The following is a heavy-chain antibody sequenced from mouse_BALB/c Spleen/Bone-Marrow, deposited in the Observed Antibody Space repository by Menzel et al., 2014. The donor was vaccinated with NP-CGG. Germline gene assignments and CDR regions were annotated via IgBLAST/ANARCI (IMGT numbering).Heavy chain of an antibody. D-gene: IGHD4-1*01. CDR1: GFIFXSFG. J-gene: IGHJ2*01. CDR3: TRGGNWDDFDY. V-gene: IGHV5-17*02. Sequence: EVQVVESGGGLVQPGGSRKLSCAASGFIFXSFGMHWVRQAPEKGLEWVAYISSGSSTIFYADTVKGRFTISRDNPRNTLFLQMTSLRSEDTAMYYCTRGGNWDDFDYWGQGTTLTVSS. CDR2: ISSGSSTI.